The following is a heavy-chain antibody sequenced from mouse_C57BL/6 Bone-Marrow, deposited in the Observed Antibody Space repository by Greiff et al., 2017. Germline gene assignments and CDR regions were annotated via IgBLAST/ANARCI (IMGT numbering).Heavy chain of an antibody. CDR3: ARVGDYWFAY. Sequence: QVQLQQPDAELVKPGASVKISCKASGYTFTSYWITWVKQRPGQGLEWIGDIYPTSGRTNYNEKFKSKATLTADKSSSTAYMELRSLTSEDSAVYFCARVGDYWFAYWGQGTLVTVSA. CDR2: IYPTSGRT. J-gene: IGHJ3*01. D-gene: IGHD2-13*01. V-gene: IGHV1-55*01. CDR1: GYTFTSYW.